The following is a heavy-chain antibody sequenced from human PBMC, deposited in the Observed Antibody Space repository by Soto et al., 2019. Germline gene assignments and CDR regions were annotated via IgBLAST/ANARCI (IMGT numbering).Heavy chain of an antibody. Sequence: PGGSLRLFCAASGFTFSSYGMHWVRLAPGKGLEWVAVISYDGSNKYYADSVKGRFTISRDNSKNTLYLQMNSLRAEDTAVYYCAKDRSSSYFSHPTIFDYWGQGTLVTVSS. J-gene: IGHJ4*02. D-gene: IGHD6-13*01. CDR1: GFTFSSYG. CDR2: ISYDGSNK. V-gene: IGHV3-30*18. CDR3: AKDRSSSYFSHPTIFDY.